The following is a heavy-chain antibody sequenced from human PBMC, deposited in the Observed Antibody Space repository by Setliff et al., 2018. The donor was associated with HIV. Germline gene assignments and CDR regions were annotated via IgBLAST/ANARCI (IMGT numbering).Heavy chain of an antibody. V-gene: IGHV4-4*07. Sequence: SETLSLTCSVSSGSITSYYWSWIRQPAGKGLEWVGRMFVGGDTNYNPSLKSRLTISVDASRRQFSLRLTSVTTADTAVYYCARGLYGSGSFFFDAWGQGAQVTVSS. CDR3: ARGLYGSGSFFFDA. D-gene: IGHD3-10*01. CDR2: MFVGGDT. J-gene: IGHJ4*03. CDR1: SGSITSYY.